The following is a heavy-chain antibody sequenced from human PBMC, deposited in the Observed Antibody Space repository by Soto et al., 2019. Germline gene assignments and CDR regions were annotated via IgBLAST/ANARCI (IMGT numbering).Heavy chain of an antibody. CDR2: ISSSSSYI. V-gene: IGHV3-21*01. J-gene: IGHJ6*02. CDR3: ARDVIAVATYYYYGMDV. D-gene: IGHD6-19*01. Sequence: EVQLVESGGGLVKPGGSLRLSCAASGFTFSSYSMNWVRQAPGKGLEWVSSISSSSSYIYYADSVKGRFTISRDNAKNSLNLKMNSLRAEDTAVYYGARDVIAVATYYYYGMDVWGQGTTVTVSS. CDR1: GFTFSSYS.